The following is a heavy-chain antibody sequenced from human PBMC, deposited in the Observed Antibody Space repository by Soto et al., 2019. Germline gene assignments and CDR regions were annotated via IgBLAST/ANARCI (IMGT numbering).Heavy chain of an antibody. CDR1: SGSINSGDYF. CDR3: ARDRPSYGDYVHYYDNYGMDV. Sequence: SETLSLTCTVSSGSINSGDYFWSWVRQPPGKGLEWIGYVSHIGSTYYNPSLESRITISIDTSKNQFSLKVTSVTAADTAIYYCARDRPSYGDYVHYYDNYGMDVWGQGTTVTVSS. CDR2: VSHIGST. V-gene: IGHV4-30-4*01. D-gene: IGHD4-17*01. J-gene: IGHJ6*02.